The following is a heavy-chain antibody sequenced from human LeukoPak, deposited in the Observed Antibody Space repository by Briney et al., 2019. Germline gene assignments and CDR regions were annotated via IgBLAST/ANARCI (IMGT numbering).Heavy chain of an antibody. CDR2: ISAYNGNT. CDR3: ASGSSWYKLYYFDY. Sequence: ASVNVSCKASGYTFTSYGISWVRQAPGQGLEWMGWISAYNGNTNYAQKLQGRVTMTTDTSTSTAYMELRSLRSDDTAVYYCASGSSWYKLYYFDYWGQGTLVTVSS. V-gene: IGHV1-18*01. D-gene: IGHD6-13*01. CDR1: GYTFTSYG. J-gene: IGHJ4*02.